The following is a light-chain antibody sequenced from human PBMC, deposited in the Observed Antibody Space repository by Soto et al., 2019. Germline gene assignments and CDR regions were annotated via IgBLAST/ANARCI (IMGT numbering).Light chain of an antibody. CDR2: GAS. CDR1: QSFRGL. Sequence: LSDAAVSLYLSPGERATLSCRASQSFRGLLAWYQQKPGQAPRLLIYGASSRATGIPDRFSGSGSGTDFTLTISRLEPEDFAVYYCQQYGSSRTFGQRTNVAIK. V-gene: IGKV3-20*01. CDR3: QQYGSSRT. J-gene: IGKJ1*01.